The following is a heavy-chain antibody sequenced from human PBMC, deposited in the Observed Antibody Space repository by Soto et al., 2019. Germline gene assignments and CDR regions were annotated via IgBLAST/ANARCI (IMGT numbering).Heavy chain of an antibody. J-gene: IGHJ6*02. Sequence: SETLSLTCTVSGGSISSGDYYWSWIRQPPGKGLEWIGYIYYSGSTYYNPSLKSRVTISVDTSKNQFSLKLSSVTAADTAVYYCARDLRLSGSYSMDVWGQGTTVTVSS. V-gene: IGHV4-30-4*01. CDR2: IYYSGST. CDR1: GGSISSGDYY. CDR3: ARDLRLSGSYSMDV. D-gene: IGHD1-26*01.